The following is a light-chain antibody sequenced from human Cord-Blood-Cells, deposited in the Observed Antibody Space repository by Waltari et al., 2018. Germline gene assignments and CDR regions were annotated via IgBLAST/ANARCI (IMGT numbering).Light chain of an antibody. V-gene: IGKV3-11*01. CDR1: QSVSSY. J-gene: IGKJ3*01. Sequence: EIVLTQSPATLSLSPGERATLSCRASQSVSSYLAWCQQKPGQAARLLIYDASNRGTGIPARFSGSGSGTDFTLTISSLEPEDFAVYYCQQRSNWPPWTFGPGTKVDIK. CDR3: QQRSNWPPWT. CDR2: DAS.